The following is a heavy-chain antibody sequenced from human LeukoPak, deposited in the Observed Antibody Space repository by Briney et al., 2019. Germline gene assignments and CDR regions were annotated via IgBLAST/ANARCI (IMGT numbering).Heavy chain of an antibody. Sequence: SETLSLTCAVYGGSFSGYYWSWIRQPPGKGLEWIGEINHSGSTNYNPSLKSRVTISVDTSKNQFSLKLSSVTAADTAVYYCARDHITMVRGVINYYYYYYMDVWGKGTTVTVSS. D-gene: IGHD3-10*01. CDR3: ARDHITMVRGVINYYYYYYMDV. CDR2: INHSGST. CDR1: GGSFSGYY. V-gene: IGHV4-34*01. J-gene: IGHJ6*03.